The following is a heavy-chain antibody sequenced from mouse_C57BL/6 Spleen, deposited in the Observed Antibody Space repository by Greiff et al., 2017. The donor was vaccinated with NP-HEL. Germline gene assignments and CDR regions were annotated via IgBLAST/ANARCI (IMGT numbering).Heavy chain of an antibody. Sequence: EVQLQQSGTVLARPGASVKMSCKTSGYTFTSYWMHWVKLRPGQGLEWIGAIYPGNSDTSYNQKFKGKAKLTAVTSASTAYMELSSLTNEDSAVYYCTRSGLYYGSSYGYAMDYWGQGTSVTVSS. CDR3: TRSGLYYGSSYGYAMDY. J-gene: IGHJ4*01. CDR1: GYTFTSYW. D-gene: IGHD1-1*01. V-gene: IGHV1-5*01. CDR2: IYPGNSDT.